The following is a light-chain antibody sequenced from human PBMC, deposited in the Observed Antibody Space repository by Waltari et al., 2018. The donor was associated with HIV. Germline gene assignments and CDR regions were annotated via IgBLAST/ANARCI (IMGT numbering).Light chain of an antibody. Sequence: QAVLTQPPSVSGAPGLRVTISCTGSSSNIGAGYAVHWYQQLPGTAPKLLIYGNSNRPSGVPDRFSGSKSGTSASLAIAGLQAEDEAEYYCQSYDSSLSGSVFGGGTKLTVL. J-gene: IGLJ2*01. CDR3: QSYDSSLSGSV. V-gene: IGLV1-40*01. CDR1: SSNIGAGYA. CDR2: GNS.